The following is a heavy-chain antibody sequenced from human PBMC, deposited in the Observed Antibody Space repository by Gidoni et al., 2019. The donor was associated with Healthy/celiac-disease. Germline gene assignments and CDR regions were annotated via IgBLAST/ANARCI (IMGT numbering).Heavy chain of an antibody. J-gene: IGHJ3*02. V-gene: IGHV3-30*18. CDR2: ISYDGSNK. Sequence: QVQLVESGGGVVQPGRSLRLSCAASGFTFSSYGMHWVRQAPGKGLEWVAVISYDGSNKYYADSVKGRFTISRDNSKNTLYLQMNSLRAEDTAVYYCAKEWEYLHDAFDIWGQGTMVTVFS. CDR3: AKEWEYLHDAFDI. D-gene: IGHD1-26*01. CDR1: GFTFSSYG.